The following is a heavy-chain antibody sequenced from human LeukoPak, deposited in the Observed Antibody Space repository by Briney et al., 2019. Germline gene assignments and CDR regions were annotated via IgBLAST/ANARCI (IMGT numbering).Heavy chain of an antibody. V-gene: IGHV4-39*07. Sequence: SETLSLTCTVSGGSISSSSYYWGWIRQPPGKGLEWIGSIYYSGSTYYNPSLKSRVTISVDTSKNQFSLKLSSVTAADTAVYYCAGDIYCSGGSCYAPAFDYWGQGTLVTVSS. CDR3: AGDIYCSGGSCYAPAFDY. CDR2: IYYSGST. CDR1: GGSISSSSYY. J-gene: IGHJ4*02. D-gene: IGHD2-15*01.